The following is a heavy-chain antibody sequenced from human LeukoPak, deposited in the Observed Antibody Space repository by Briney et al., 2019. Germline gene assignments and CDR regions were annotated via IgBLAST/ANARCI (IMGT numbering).Heavy chain of an antibody. CDR3: ARIVVVPAAIWHPYDY. Sequence: PSETLSLTCTVSGGSISSGDYYWSWIRQPPGKGLEWIGYIYYGGSTYYNPSLKSRVTISVDTSKNQFSLKLSSVTAADTAVYYCARIVVVPAAIWHPYDYWGQGTLVTVSS. CDR2: IYYGGST. J-gene: IGHJ4*02. V-gene: IGHV4-30-4*08. CDR1: GGSISSGDYY. D-gene: IGHD2-2*01.